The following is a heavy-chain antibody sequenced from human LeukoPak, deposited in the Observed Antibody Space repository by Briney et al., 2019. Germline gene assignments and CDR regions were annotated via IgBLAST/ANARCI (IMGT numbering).Heavy chain of an antibody. J-gene: IGHJ4*02. V-gene: IGHV1-18*01. CDR2: ISAYNGNT. CDR1: GGTFSSYA. CDR3: AREGYYYDSSGYYLSALDY. Sequence: ASVKVSCKASGGTFSSYAISWVRQAPGQGLEWMGWISAYNGNTNYAQKLQGRVTMTTDTSTSTAYMELRSLRSDDTAVYYCAREGYYYDSSGYYLSALDYWGQGTLVTVSS. D-gene: IGHD3-22*01.